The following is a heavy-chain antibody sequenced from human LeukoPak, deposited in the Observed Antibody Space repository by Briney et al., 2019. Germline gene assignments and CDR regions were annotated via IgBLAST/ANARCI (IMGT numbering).Heavy chain of an antibody. J-gene: IGHJ5*02. CDR2: ISGSGGST. Sequence: GGSLRLSCAASGFTFSSYAMSWVRQAPGKGLEWVSAISGSGGSTYYADSVKGRFTISRDNSKNTLYLQMNSLRAEDTAVYYCAKPEGFGFGASGFDPWGQGTLVTVSS. CDR1: GFTFSSYA. V-gene: IGHV3-23*01. CDR3: AKPEGFGFGASGFDP. D-gene: IGHD3-10*01.